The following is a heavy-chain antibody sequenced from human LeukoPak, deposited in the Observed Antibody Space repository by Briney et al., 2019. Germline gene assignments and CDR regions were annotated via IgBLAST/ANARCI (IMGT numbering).Heavy chain of an antibody. CDR2: INPNSGTT. CDR1: GYTFTAYY. CDR3: ARALPHRRLMDTTMEQHWFDP. Sequence: GASVKVSCKATGYTFTAYYMQWVRQAPGQGLEWMGWINPNSGTTNCAQKFQGRVTMTRDMPTSTVYMELSSLRSEDTAMYYCARALPHRRLMDTTMEQHWFDPWGQGTLVTVSS. D-gene: IGHD5-18*01. J-gene: IGHJ5*02. V-gene: IGHV1-2*02.